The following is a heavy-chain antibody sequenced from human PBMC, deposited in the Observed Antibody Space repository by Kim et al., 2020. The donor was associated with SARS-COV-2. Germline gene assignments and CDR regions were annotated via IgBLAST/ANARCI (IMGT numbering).Heavy chain of an antibody. CDR3: ARIRLDYYDFWSGYYDY. V-gene: IGHV2-70*11. CDR2: IDWDDDK. J-gene: IGHJ4*02. Sequence: SGPTLVNPTQTLTLTCTFSGFSLSTSGMCVSWIRQPPGKALEWLARIDWDDDKYYSTSLKTRLTISKDTSKNQVVLTMTNMDPVDTATYYCARIRLDYYDFWSGYYDYWGQGTLVTVSS. D-gene: IGHD3-3*01. CDR1: GFSLSTSGMC.